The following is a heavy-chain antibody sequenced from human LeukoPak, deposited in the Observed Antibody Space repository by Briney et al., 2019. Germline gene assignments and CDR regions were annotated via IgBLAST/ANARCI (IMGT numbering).Heavy chain of an antibody. D-gene: IGHD6-6*01. CDR2: ISAYNGNT. J-gene: IGHJ4*02. CDR3: ARPRGSSSRYYFDY. V-gene: IGHV1-18*01. Sequence: AASVKVSCKASGYTFTSYGISWVRQAPGQGLEWMGWISAYNGNTNYARKLQGRVTMTTDTSTSTAYMELRSLRSDDTAVYYCARPRGSSSRYYFDYWGQGTLVTVSS. CDR1: GYTFTSYG.